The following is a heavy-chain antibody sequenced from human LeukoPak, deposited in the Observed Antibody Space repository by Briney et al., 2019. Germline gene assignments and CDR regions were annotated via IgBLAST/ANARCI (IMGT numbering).Heavy chain of an antibody. V-gene: IGHV3-66*01. Sequence: PGGSLRLSCAASGFTVTNNYMSWVRQAPGKGLEWVSVTYSGSTYYADSVTGRFIISRDNSKNTVYLQMNSLRAEDTAVYYCARGQNVWGQGTTVTVSS. CDR1: GFTVTNNY. CDR3: ARGQNV. J-gene: IGHJ6*02. CDR2: TYSGST.